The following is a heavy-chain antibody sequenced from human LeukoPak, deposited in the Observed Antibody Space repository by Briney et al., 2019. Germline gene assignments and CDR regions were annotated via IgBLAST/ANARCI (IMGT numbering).Heavy chain of an antibody. Sequence: GGSLRLSCAASGFTFSSYAMHWVRQAPGKGLEYVSAISSNGGSTYYANSVKGRFTISRDNSKNTLYLQMGSLRAEDMAVYYCARGDTAMAIDYWGQGTLVTVSS. CDR3: ARGDTAMAIDY. D-gene: IGHD5-18*01. J-gene: IGHJ4*02. V-gene: IGHV3-64*01. CDR2: ISSNGGST. CDR1: GFTFSSYA.